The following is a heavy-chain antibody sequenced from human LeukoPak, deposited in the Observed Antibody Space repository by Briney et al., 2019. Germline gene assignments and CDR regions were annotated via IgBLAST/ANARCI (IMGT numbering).Heavy chain of an antibody. CDR2: INSDGSSK. D-gene: IGHD3-3*01. J-gene: IGHJ5*02. V-gene: IGHV3-74*01. CDR1: GFTLSSYW. CDR3: VVDFSSGSS. Sequence: GGSLRLSCAASGFTLSSYWMHWVRQAPGKGLVWVSRINSDGSSKSYADSVRGRFTISRDYAKNTLCLQMNSLRAEDTAVYYCVVDFSSGSSWGQGTLVTVSS.